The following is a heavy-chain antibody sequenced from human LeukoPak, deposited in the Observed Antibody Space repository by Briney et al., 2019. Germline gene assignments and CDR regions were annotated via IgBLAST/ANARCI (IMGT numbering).Heavy chain of an antibody. CDR1: GFTFSRNA. CDR2: ISGSGGST. V-gene: IGHV3-23*01. CDR3: AKDLGSSSDY. D-gene: IGHD6-6*01. J-gene: IGHJ4*02. Sequence: GGSLRLSCAASGFTFSRNAMNWVRQAPGKGLEWVSAISGSGGSTYYADSVKGRFTISRDNSKNTLYLQMNSLRAEDTAVYYCAKDLGSSSDYWGQGTLVTVSS.